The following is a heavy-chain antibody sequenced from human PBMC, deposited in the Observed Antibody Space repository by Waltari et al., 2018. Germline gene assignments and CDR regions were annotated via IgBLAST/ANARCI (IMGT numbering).Heavy chain of an antibody. V-gene: IGHV3-30*04. CDR1: GFALTTYT. CDR3: ASLVNMIGVFDP. CDR2: ISSEGRNT. Sequence: QGRLVESGGGVVQPGRSLRLSCVASGFALTTYTIQWVRQAPGKGLGWVAVISSEGRNTYYADSVKGRFTISRDDSKNTLFLQMDSLRTEDTAVYYCASLVNMIGVFDPWGQGTLVAVSS. J-gene: IGHJ5*02. D-gene: IGHD3-22*01.